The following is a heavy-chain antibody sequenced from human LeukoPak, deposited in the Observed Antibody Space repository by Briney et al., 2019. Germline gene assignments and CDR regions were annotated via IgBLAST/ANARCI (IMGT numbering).Heavy chain of an antibody. D-gene: IGHD3-22*01. V-gene: IGHV1-18*01. CDR1: GYTFTSNG. J-gene: IGHJ2*01. CDR2: ISAYNGNT. Sequence: ASVKVSCKASGYTFTSNGISWVRQAPGQGLEWMGWISAYNGNTNYAQKLQGRVTMTTDTSTSTAYMELRSLRSDDTAVYYCARWVRGYYDSSGYYGTHWYFDLWGRGTLVTVSS. CDR3: ARWVRGYYDSSGYYGTHWYFDL.